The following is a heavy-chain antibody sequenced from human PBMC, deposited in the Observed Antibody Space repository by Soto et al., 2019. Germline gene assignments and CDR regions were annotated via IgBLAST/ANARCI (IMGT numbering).Heavy chain of an antibody. V-gene: IGHV3-23*01. CDR3: ATVDPDYSSTPRRLDY. Sequence: EVQLLESGGGLVQPGGSLRLSCAASGFIFNTHAMSWFRQAPGRWLEWVSSISGSGRSIYYADPVKGRFTISRDNSKTTLYLQMHSLRLEDTAVYYCATVDPDYSSTPRRLDYWGRGTLLPVSS. D-gene: IGHD6-19*01. J-gene: IGHJ4*02. CDR1: GFIFNTHA. CDR2: ISGSGRSI.